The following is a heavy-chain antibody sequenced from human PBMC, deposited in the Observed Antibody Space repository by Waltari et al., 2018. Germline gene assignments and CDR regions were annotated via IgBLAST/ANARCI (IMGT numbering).Heavy chain of an antibody. Sequence: QLQLQESGPGLVKASETLSLTCTVSGGSISSSTYYWGWIRQPPGKGLEWIGSIYYSGRIYYNLSLKSRVTISVDTSKNQFSLKLSSVTAADTAVYYCARHRDISGWYNWFDPWGQGTLVTVSS. V-gene: IGHV4-39*01. J-gene: IGHJ5*02. CDR2: IYYSGRI. CDR3: ARHRDISGWYNWFDP. D-gene: IGHD6-19*01. CDR1: GGSISSSTYY.